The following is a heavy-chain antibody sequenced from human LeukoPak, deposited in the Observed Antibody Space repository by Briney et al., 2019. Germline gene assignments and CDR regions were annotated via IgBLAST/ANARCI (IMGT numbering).Heavy chain of an antibody. D-gene: IGHD2/OR15-2a*01. V-gene: IGHV4-59*12. CDR3: ARGRTFRYGPGGNFDY. CDR2: IYYSGTT. CDR1: GGSISNYY. Sequence: SETLSLTCTVSGGSISNYYWNWIRQPPGKGLELIGYIYYSGTTNYNPSLKSRVSMSVDTSKNQFSLKLSSVTAADTAVYYCARGRTFRYGPGGNFDYWGQGTLVTVSS. J-gene: IGHJ4*02.